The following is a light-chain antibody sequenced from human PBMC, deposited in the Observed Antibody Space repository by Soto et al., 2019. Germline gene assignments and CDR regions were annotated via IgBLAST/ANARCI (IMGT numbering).Light chain of an antibody. J-gene: IGKJ4*01. CDR2: GAS. CDR3: QQYGVTPPNT. CDR1: QIVSSTY. Sequence: EIVLTQSPGTLSLSPGERATLSCRASQIVSSTYLAWFQQKAGQAPRLLIYGASTRATGIPDRFSGSGSGTDLTLTISGLEAEDFALYYCQQYGVTPPNTFGGGTKVEV. V-gene: IGKV3-20*01.